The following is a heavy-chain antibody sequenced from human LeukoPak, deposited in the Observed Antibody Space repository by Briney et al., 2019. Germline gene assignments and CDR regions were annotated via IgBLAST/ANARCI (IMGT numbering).Heavy chain of an antibody. Sequence: PSETLSLTCAVYGGSFSGYYWSWIRQPPGKGLEWIGEINHSGSTNYNPSLKSRVTISVDTSKNQFSLKLSSVTAADTAVYYCATSYYDFWSGYYRAWFDPWGQGTLVTVSS. D-gene: IGHD3-3*01. CDR3: ATSYYDFWSGYYRAWFDP. V-gene: IGHV4-34*01. J-gene: IGHJ5*02. CDR1: GGSFSGYY. CDR2: INHSGST.